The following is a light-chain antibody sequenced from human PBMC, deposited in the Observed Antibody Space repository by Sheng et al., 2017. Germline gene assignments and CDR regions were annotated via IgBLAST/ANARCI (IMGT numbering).Light chain of an antibody. CDR2: WAS. J-gene: IGKJ1*01. Sequence: DIVMTQSPDSLAVSLGERATINCKSSQSVLYSSNNKNFLTWYQQKPGQPPKLLIYWASTRESGVPDRFSGSGSGTDFTLTISSLQAEDVAVYYCQQYYTTPWTFGPRT. V-gene: IGKV4-1*01. CDR1: QSVLYSSNNKNF. CDR3: QQYYTTPWT.